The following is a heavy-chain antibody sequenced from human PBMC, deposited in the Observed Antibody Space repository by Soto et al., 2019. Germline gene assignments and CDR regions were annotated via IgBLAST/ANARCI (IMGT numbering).Heavy chain of an antibody. CDR1: GFTFSTYS. Sequence: LRLSCAASGFTFSTYSMNWVRQAPGKGLEWISYITSSSTTIFYADSVKGRFTISRDNAKNSLYLQMNSLRDEDTSVYYCARDNGIAGSFDPWGQGTLVTVSS. D-gene: IGHD6-13*01. CDR3: ARDNGIAGSFDP. V-gene: IGHV3-48*02. J-gene: IGHJ5*02. CDR2: ITSSSTTI.